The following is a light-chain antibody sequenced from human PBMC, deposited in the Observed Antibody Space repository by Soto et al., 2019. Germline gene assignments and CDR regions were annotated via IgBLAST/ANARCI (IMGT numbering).Light chain of an antibody. CDR3: ATWDDGLNSWV. CDR2: NNN. V-gene: IGLV1-44*01. CDR1: SSNIGSNA. J-gene: IGLJ3*02. Sequence: QSVLTQPPSVSGTPGQRVTISCSGRSSNIGSNAVNWYQQFPGRAPKVLIYNNNERPSGVPDRFSGSTSGTSASLAISGLQSEDDADYYCATWDDGLNSWVFGGGTQLTVL.